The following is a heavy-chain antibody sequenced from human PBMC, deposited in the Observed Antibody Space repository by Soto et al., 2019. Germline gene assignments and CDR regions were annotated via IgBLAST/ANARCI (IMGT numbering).Heavy chain of an antibody. CDR1: GFSFDDYA. CDR3: ARRPHGDWYFDF. D-gene: IGHD1-1*01. V-gene: IGHV3-9*01. CDR2: ISWNSNNI. Sequence: EVQLVESGGGLVQPGRSLRLSCAASGFSFDDYAMHWVRQTPGKGLEWVSGISWNSNNIGYADSMKGGFAISRDNAKKSVYLQMNSLRVEDTAVYYCARRPHGDWYFDFWGRGTLVTVSS. J-gene: IGHJ2*01.